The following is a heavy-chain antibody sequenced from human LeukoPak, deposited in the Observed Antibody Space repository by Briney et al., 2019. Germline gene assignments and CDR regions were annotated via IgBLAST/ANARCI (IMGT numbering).Heavy chain of an antibody. Sequence: GGSLRLSCTASGFTFNTYNMNWVRQAPGKGLEWVSYISHTSTAIYYADSVKGRFTISRDNAKNLLFLQMNSLRVEDTAVYYCGRDRDTGYFDYWGQGTLVTVSS. D-gene: IGHD4-17*01. CDR2: ISHTSTAI. V-gene: IGHV3-48*04. CDR3: GRDRDTGYFDY. CDR1: GFTFNTYN. J-gene: IGHJ4*02.